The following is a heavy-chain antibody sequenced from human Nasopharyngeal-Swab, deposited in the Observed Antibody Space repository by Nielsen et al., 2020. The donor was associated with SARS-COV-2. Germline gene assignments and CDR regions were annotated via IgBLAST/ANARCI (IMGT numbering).Heavy chain of an antibody. V-gene: IGHV4-4*02. CDR3: ARGEGDIVGSGHDY. CDR2: IYHSGST. Sequence: SETLSLTCAVSGGSISSSNWWSWVRQPPGKGLEWIGEIYHSGSTNYDPSLKSRVTISVDKSKNQFSLKLSSVTAADTAVYYCARGEGDIVGSGHDYWGQGTLVTVSS. CDR1: GGSISSSNW. J-gene: IGHJ4*02. D-gene: IGHD5-12*01.